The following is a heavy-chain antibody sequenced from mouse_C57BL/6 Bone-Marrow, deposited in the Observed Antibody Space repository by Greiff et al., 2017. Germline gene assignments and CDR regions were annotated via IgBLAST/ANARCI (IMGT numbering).Heavy chain of an antibody. CDR1: GYSITSGYY. V-gene: IGHV3-6*01. CDR3: ANTTVVAPWYFDV. J-gene: IGHJ1*03. CDR2: ISYDGSN. D-gene: IGHD1-1*01. Sequence: DVKLQESGPGLVKPSQSLSLTCSVTGYSITSGYYWNWIRQFPGNKLEWMGYISYDGSNNYNPSLKNRISITRDPSKNQFFLKLNSVTTEDTATYNCANTTVVAPWYFDVWGTGTTVTVSS.